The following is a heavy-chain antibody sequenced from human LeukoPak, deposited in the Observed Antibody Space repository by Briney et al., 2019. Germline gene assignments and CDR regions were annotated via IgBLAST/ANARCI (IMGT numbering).Heavy chain of an antibody. Sequence: PGGSLRLSCAASGFTFRNYAMNWVRQAPGKGLDCVSVISGSSGSTYYADSVKGRFTISRDNSKNALYLQMSSLRAEDTAVYYCAKANESTRGHFDYWGQGTLVTVSS. D-gene: IGHD5-12*01. CDR2: ISGSSGST. V-gene: IGHV3-23*01. J-gene: IGHJ4*02. CDR3: AKANESTRGHFDY. CDR1: GFTFRNYA.